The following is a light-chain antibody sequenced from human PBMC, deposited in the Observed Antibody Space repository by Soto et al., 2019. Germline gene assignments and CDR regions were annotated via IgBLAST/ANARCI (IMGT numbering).Light chain of an antibody. CDR2: WAS. CDR3: QQYYTTPRT. Sequence: DIVMTQSPDSLTVSLGERATINCKSSQSVVYSSNNKNYLAWYQQKPGQPPNLLIYWASTRESGVPDRFSGSGSGTDFTLTISSLHAEDVSVYYCQQYYTTPRTFGQGTKVEIK. J-gene: IGKJ1*01. CDR1: QSVVYSSNNKNY. V-gene: IGKV4-1*01.